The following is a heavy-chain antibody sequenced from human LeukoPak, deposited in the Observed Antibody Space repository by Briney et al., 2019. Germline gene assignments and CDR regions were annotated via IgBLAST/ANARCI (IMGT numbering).Heavy chain of an antibody. CDR2: ISSTGSYR. CDR1: SFPFRMYS. V-gene: IGHV3-21*01. D-gene: IGHD3-22*01. Sequence: PGGSLRLSCAASSFPFRMYSVTWVRQAPGKGLEWVASISSTGSYRYYADSMKGRFTISRDNAENSLYLQMNSLRAEDTAVYYCARDRSSAYWGQGTLVTVSS. J-gene: IGHJ4*02. CDR3: ARDRSSAY.